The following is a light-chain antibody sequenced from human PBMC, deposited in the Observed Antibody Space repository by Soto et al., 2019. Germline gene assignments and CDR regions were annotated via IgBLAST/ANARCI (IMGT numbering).Light chain of an antibody. J-gene: IGKJ1*01. Sequence: AVQMTQSPSSLSASVGDRVTITCRASQDIRNYLSWYQQKPGKAPKLLIYGASSLQSGVPSRFAGSGSGTHFTLTITSLQPEDSASYFCLQDHNYLWTFGQGTKVEVK. CDR3: LQDHNYLWT. V-gene: IGKV1-6*01. CDR2: GAS. CDR1: QDIRNY.